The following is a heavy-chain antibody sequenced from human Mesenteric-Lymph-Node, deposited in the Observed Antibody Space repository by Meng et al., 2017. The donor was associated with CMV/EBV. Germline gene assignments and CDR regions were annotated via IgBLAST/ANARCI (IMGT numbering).Heavy chain of an antibody. J-gene: IGHJ4*02. V-gene: IGHV1-2*06. CDR2: IKHNSGRT. D-gene: IGHD1-14*01. CDR1: GYTFTGYY. CDR3: GRKVSDHPFDY. Sequence: QVQLEHTGAELKKPGASMTVSCKASGYTFTGYYKHWVLQATGRGLEWMGRIKHNSGRTNKAQKFQCRVTMTRDTSISKDYMELSRLRSDDTAVYYCGRKVSDHPFDYWGQGTLVTVSS.